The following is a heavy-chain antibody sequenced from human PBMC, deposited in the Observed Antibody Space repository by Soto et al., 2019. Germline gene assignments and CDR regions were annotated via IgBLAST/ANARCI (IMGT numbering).Heavy chain of an antibody. Sequence: ASVKVSCKASGGTFSSYAISWVRQAPGQGLEWMGGIIPIFGTANYAQKFQGRVTITADESTSTAYMELSSLRSEDTAMYYCATGGTTVILKHYYYYYGMDVWGQGTTVTVSS. CDR3: ATGGTTVILKHYYYYYGMDV. CDR2: IIPIFGTA. CDR1: GGTFSSYA. D-gene: IGHD4-17*01. J-gene: IGHJ6*02. V-gene: IGHV1-69*13.